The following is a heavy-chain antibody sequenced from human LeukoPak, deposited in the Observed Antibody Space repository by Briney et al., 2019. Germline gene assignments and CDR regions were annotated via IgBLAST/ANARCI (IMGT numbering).Heavy chain of an antibody. CDR1: GCTFSSYA. J-gene: IGHJ3*02. V-gene: IGHV1-69*15. Sequence: SVKVSCKASGCTFSSYAISWVRQAPGQGLEWMGRIIPISGTGNYAQKFQGRVTITADESTSTAYMELSSLRSEDTAVYYCARGGYSGYDEYSSSWYGGAFDIWGQGTMVTVSS. CDR3: ARGGYSGYDEYSSSWYGGAFDI. D-gene: IGHD5-12*01. CDR2: IIPISGTG.